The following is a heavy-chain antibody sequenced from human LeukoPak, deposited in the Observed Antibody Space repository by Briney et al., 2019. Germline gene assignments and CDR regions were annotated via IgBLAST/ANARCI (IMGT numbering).Heavy chain of an antibody. CDR3: AFGAVAGTVDY. CDR2: INAGNGNT. Sequence: ASVKVSCKASGYPFTGYYMHWVRQAPGKGLEWMGWINAGNGNTKYSQKFQGRVTITRDTSASTAYMELSSLRSEDTAVYYCAFGAVAGTVDYWGQGTLVTVSS. CDR1: GYPFTGYY. J-gene: IGHJ4*02. D-gene: IGHD6-19*01. V-gene: IGHV1-3*01.